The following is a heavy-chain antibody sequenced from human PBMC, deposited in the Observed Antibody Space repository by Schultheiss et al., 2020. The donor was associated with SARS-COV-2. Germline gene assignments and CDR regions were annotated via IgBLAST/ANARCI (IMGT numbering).Heavy chain of an antibody. Sequence: ASVKVSCKASGYTFTSYDINWVRQATGQGLEWMGWISAYNGNTNYAQKLQGRVTMTEDTSTDTAYMELSSLRSEDTAVYYCAARRVGATTLDYWGQGTLVTVSS. V-gene: IGHV1-18*01. D-gene: IGHD1-26*01. CDR3: AARRVGATTLDY. CDR2: ISAYNGNT. J-gene: IGHJ4*02. CDR1: GYTFTSYD.